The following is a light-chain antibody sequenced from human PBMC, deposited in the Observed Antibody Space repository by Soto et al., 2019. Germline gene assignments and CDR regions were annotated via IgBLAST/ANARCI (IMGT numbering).Light chain of an antibody. J-gene: IGLJ2*01. CDR2: VNSDGSH. CDR3: QTWGTYVV. CDR1: SGHSSYA. Sequence: QSVLTQSPSASASLGASVKLTCTLSSGHSSYAIAWHQQQPEKGPRYLMKVNSDGSHSKGDGLPDRFSGSSSGAERYLTISSLQSEDEADYYCQTWGTYVVFGGVTKLTVL. V-gene: IGLV4-69*01.